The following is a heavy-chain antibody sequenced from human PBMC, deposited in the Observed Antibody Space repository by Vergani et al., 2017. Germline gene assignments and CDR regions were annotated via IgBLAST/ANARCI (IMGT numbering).Heavy chain of an antibody. CDR2: INHSGST. J-gene: IGHJ5*02. CDR1: GGSFSGYY. CDR3: ARRITIFGVVIIHNWFDP. V-gene: IGHV4-34*01. D-gene: IGHD3-3*01. Sequence: QVQLQEPGPGLVKPSETLSLTCAVYGGSFSGYYWSWIRQPPGKGLEWIGEINHSGSTYYNPSLKSRVTISVDTSKNQFSLKLSSVTAADTAVYYCARRITIFGVVIIHNWFDPWGQGTLVTVSS.